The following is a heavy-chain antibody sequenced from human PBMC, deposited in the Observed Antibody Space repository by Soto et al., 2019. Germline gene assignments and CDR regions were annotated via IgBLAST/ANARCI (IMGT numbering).Heavy chain of an antibody. CDR1: GGSMRNYF. CDR3: AAGEASSRNLAPYYLDF. V-gene: IGHV4-59*01. CDR2: IHYSGTT. J-gene: IGHJ4*02. Sequence: SETLSLTCTVSGGSMRNYFWTWIRQPPGKGLEWIGYIHYSGTTSFFPSYNPSLRSRVTISEDTSKNPFSLKLLSVTTADTAVYFCAAGEASSRNLAPYYLDFWGQGTLVTAPQ. D-gene: IGHD6-13*01.